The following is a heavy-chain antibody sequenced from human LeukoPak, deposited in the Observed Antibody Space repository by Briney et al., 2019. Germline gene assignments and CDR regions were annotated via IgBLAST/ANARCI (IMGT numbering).Heavy chain of an antibody. J-gene: IGHJ4*02. CDR3: ARGRSRTGEVDY. CDR2: INHSGST. D-gene: IGHD3-10*01. V-gene: IGHV4-34*01. CDR1: GGSFSGYY. Sequence: SETLSLTCAVYGGSFSGYYWSWIRQPPGKGLEWIGEINHSGSTNYNPSLKSRVTISVDTSKNQFSLKLSSVTAADTAVYYCARGRSRTGEVDYWGQGTRVTVSS.